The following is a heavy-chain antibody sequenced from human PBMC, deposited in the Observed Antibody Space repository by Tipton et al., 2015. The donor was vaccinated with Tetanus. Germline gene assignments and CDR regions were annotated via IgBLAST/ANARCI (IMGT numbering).Heavy chain of an antibody. Sequence: QVQLVQSGGGVVQPGGSLRLSCAASGFSFASYGMHWVRQAPGKGLEWMATVFDDGSNTYYAASVKGRCTISRDNSKNMLFLEMNSARAEDTAMYYCVRGRRSMVRNVMFYFDFWGQGSLVTVSS. V-gene: IGHV3-33*01. CDR1: GFSFASYG. J-gene: IGHJ4*02. CDR2: VFDDGSNT. CDR3: VRGRRSMVRNVMFYFDF. D-gene: IGHD3-10*01.